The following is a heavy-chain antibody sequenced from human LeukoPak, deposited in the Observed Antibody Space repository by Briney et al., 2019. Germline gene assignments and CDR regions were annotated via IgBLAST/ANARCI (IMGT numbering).Heavy chain of an antibody. V-gene: IGHV3-33*01. CDR3: ARDHAHPIKRCSGGSCSLVYYYGMDV. CDR1: GFTFSSYG. Sequence: GRSLRLSCAASGFTFSSYGMHWVRQAPGKGLEWVAVIWYDGSNKYYADSVKGRFTISRDNSKNTLYPQMNSLRAEDTAVYYCARDHAHPIKRCSGGSCSLVYYYGMDVWGQGTTVTVSS. CDR2: IWYDGSNK. J-gene: IGHJ6*02. D-gene: IGHD2-15*01.